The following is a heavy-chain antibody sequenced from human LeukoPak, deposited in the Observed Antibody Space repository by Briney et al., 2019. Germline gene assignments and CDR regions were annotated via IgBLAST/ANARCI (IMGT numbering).Heavy chain of an antibody. D-gene: IGHD1-26*01. CDR2: ISGSGGST. J-gene: IGHJ3*02. CDR1: GFTFSSYA. Sequence: GGSLRLSCAASGFTFSSYAMSWVRQAPGKGLEWVSAISGSGGSTYYADSVKGRFTISRDNSKNTLYLQMNSLRAEDTAVYYCATSGSYSYAFDIWGQGTMVTVSS. CDR3: ATSGSYSYAFDI. V-gene: IGHV3-23*01.